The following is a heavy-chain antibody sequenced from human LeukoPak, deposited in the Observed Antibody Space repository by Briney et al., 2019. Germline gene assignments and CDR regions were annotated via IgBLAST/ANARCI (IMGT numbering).Heavy chain of an antibody. CDR2: ISSSSSYI. V-gene: IGHV3-21*01. D-gene: IGHD2-15*01. Sequence: PGGSLRLSCAAPGFTFSSYSMNWVRQAPGKGLEWVSSISSSSSYIYYADSVKGRFTISRDNAKNSLYLQMNSLRAEDTAVYYCARDLSYCSGGSCYSGEVFDIWGQGTMVTVSS. J-gene: IGHJ3*02. CDR1: GFTFSSYS. CDR3: ARDLSYCSGGSCYSGEVFDI.